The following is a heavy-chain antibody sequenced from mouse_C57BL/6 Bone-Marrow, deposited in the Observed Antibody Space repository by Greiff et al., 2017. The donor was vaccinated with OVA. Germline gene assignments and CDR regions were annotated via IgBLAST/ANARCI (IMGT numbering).Heavy chain of an antibody. CDR2: IYPRSGNT. CDR3: ARKDPFTTDWFAY. CDR1: GYTFTSYG. D-gene: IGHD2-12*01. Sequence: VQLQQPGAELVKPGASVKLSCKASGYTFTSYGISWVKQRTGQGLEWIGEIYPRSGNTYYNEKFKGKATLTADKSSSTAYMELRSLTSEDSAVYFCARKDPFTTDWFAYWGQGTLVTVSA. J-gene: IGHJ3*01. V-gene: IGHV1-81*01.